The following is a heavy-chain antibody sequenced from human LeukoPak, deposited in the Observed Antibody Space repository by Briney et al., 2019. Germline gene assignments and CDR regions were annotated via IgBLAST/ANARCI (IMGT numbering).Heavy chain of an antibody. CDR1: GFTVSSNY. CDR2: INKDGSST. V-gene: IGHV3-23*05. CDR3: ADRTIGMTGKPNYYFDY. J-gene: IGHJ4*02. D-gene: IGHD3-9*01. Sequence: GGSLRLSCAASGFTVSSNYMSWVRQPAGKGLEWVSAINKDGSSTHYADSVKGRFTISRDNSKNTLYLQMDSLRAEDTAIYYCADRTIGMTGKPNYYFDYWGQGTLVTVSS.